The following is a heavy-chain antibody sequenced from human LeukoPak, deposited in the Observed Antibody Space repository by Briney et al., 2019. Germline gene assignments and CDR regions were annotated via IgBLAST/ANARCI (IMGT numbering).Heavy chain of an antibody. CDR3: ARDRGGIPYYYDSSGTYFAY. V-gene: IGHV4-61*01. D-gene: IGHD3-22*01. J-gene: IGHJ4*02. CDR1: GGSVSSGSYY. Sequence: PSETLSLTCTVSGGSVSSGSYYWSWIRQPPGKGLEWIGYIYYSGSTNYNPSLKSRVTISVDTSKNQFSLKLSSVTAADTAVYYCARDRGGIPYYYDSSGTYFAYWGQGTLVTVSS. CDR2: IYYSGST.